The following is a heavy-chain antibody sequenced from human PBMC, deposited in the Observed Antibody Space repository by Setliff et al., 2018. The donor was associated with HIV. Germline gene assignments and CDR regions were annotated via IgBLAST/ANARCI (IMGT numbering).Heavy chain of an antibody. Sequence: SETLSLTCAVYGGSLSSSYWTWIRQAAGKGLEWIGEINHRGTANYNPSLKSRVTMSLDRSKRQFSLKLTSLTAADTAVYYCAGLSDFLDYWGLGNLVTVSS. CDR3: AGLSDFLDY. V-gene: IGHV4-34*01. D-gene: IGHD2-21*01. CDR1: GGSLSSSY. CDR2: INHRGTA. J-gene: IGHJ4*02.